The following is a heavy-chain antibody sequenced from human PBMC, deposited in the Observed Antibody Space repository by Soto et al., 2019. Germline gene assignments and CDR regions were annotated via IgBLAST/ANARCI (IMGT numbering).Heavy chain of an antibody. CDR1: GYTLTELS. CDR3: ATNWNDAFSASRFDY. J-gene: IGHJ4*02. CDR2: FDPEDGET. D-gene: IGHD1-1*01. V-gene: IGHV1-24*01. Sequence: ASVKVSCKVSGYTLTELSMHWVRQAPGKGLEWMGGFDPEDGETIYAQKFQGRVTMTEDTSTDTAYMELSSLRSEDTAVYYCATNWNDAFSASRFDYWGQGTLVTSPQ.